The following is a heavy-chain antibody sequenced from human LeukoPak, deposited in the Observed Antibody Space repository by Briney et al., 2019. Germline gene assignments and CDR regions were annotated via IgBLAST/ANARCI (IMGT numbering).Heavy chain of an antibody. Sequence: SETLSLTCTVSGGSINNYYWSWIRQPPGKGLEWIGYIYYSGSTNYNPSLKSRVTISVDTSKNQFSLKLTSVTAADTAVYYCARFVAYSSSWSPLDYWGQGTLVTVSS. CDR3: ARFVAYSSSWSPLDY. J-gene: IGHJ4*02. CDR1: GGSINNYY. D-gene: IGHD6-13*01. CDR2: IYYSGST. V-gene: IGHV4-59*12.